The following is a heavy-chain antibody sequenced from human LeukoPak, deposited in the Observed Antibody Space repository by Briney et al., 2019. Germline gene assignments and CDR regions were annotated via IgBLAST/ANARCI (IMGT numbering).Heavy chain of an antibody. D-gene: IGHD4-17*01. CDR3: ARGLDYGDSDY. J-gene: IGHJ4*02. CDR1: GGTFSSYA. V-gene: IGHV1-69*01. Sequence: SVKVSCKSSGGTFSSYAIIWVRQAPGQGLEWMGGIIPIFGTANYAQKFQGRVTITADESTSTAYMELSSLRSEDTAVYYCARGLDYGDSDYWGQGTLVTVFS. CDR2: IIPIFGTA.